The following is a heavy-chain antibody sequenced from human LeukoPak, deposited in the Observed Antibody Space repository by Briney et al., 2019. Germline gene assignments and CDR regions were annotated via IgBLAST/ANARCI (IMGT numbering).Heavy chain of an antibody. CDR1: GFTFSSYS. J-gene: IGHJ3*02. CDR3: ASPLGSGDAFDI. D-gene: IGHD3-10*01. V-gene: IGHV3-21*01. CDR2: ISSSSSYI. Sequence: GGSLRLSCAASGFTFSSYSMNWVRQAPGKGLEWVSSISSSSSYIYYADSVKGRFTISRDNAKNSLYLQMNSLRAEDTAVYYCASPLGSGDAFDIWGHGTMVTVSS.